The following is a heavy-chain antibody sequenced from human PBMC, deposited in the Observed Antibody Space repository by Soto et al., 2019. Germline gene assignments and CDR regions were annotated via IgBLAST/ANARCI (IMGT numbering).Heavy chain of an antibody. Sequence: GGSQRLACAPSGFPFRSFCMHLVRQAPGKGLEWVAVISFDGSKKYYADSVKGRFTISRDNSKNTLFLQVNSLRAEDTAVYYCAKDSMGDYYGMDVWGQGNTVTVSS. CDR1: GFPFRSFC. CDR3: AKDSMGDYYGMDV. D-gene: IGHD1-26*01. CDR2: ISFDGSKK. V-gene: IGHV3-30*19. J-gene: IGHJ6*02.